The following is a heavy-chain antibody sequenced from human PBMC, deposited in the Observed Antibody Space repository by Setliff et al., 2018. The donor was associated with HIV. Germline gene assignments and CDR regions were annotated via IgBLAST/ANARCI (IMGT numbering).Heavy chain of an antibody. CDR3: ASHSGGWNYYLDY. Sequence: PSETLSLTCAVSGYAINNNFFWGWVRQPPGKGLEWIGSIYHSGSTYYNPSLKSRVTISLDTSNNHFSLKLSPVTAADTAVYYCASHSGGWNYYLDYWGQGTLVTVSS. D-gene: IGHD6-19*01. V-gene: IGHV4-38-2*01. CDR2: IYHSGST. CDR1: GYAINNNFF. J-gene: IGHJ4*02.